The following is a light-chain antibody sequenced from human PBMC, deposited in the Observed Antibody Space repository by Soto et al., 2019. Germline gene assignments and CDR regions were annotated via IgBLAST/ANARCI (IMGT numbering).Light chain of an antibody. V-gene: IGLV1-44*01. CDR2: SDY. CDR3: ASWDASLNGPV. Sequence: QSVLTHPPSASGTPGQRVTITCSGSSSNIGSNAVNWYQQLPGTAPKLLIYSDYQRPSGVPDRFSGSKSGTSASLAISGLQSEDEAAYYCASWDASLNGPVFGGGTKLTVL. CDR1: SSNIGSNA. J-gene: IGLJ2*01.